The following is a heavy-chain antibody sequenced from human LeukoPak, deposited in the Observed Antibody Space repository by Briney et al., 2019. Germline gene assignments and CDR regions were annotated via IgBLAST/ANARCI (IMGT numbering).Heavy chain of an antibody. D-gene: IGHD1-20*01. Sequence: SETLSLTCTVSGYSITNGYYWGWIRQPPGKGLEWIWGIYHDGRIQYNPSLKSRVTISRDTSNDQFSLKLSSVTAADTAMYYCAIDTSPGITGTYWGQGTLVTVSS. V-gene: IGHV4-38-2*02. J-gene: IGHJ4*02. CDR3: AIDTSPGITGTY. CDR1: GYSITNGYY. CDR2: IYHDGRI.